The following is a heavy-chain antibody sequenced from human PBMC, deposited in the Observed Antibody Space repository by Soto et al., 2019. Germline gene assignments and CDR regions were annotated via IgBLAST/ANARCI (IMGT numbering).Heavy chain of an antibody. CDR3: AFRGAYRDAMAV. CDR2: MYNSGST. V-gene: IGHV4-59*01. CDR1: GDSTSTYR. Sequence: SSETLSITYNVAGDSTSTYRWSWIRQPPGKGLEWIGYMYNSGSTNYNPSLKNRVTISVDTSKNQFSLKLTSVTAADTAVYYCAFRGAYRDAMAVWGQGTTDIGYS. J-gene: IGHJ6*01.